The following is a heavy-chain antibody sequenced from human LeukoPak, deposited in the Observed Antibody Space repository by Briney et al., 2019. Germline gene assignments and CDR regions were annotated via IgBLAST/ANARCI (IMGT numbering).Heavy chain of an antibody. CDR3: ARDCTTGSCYDY. J-gene: IGHJ4*02. Sequence: SETLSLTCTVSGGSISSYYWSWIRQPPGKGLEWVGYIFHTGTTSYNPSLKSRVTISLDTAKNQFSLKLTSVTAADTAVYFCARDCTTGSCYDYWGPGTLVTVSS. V-gene: IGHV4-59*01. CDR2: IFHTGTT. D-gene: IGHD2-15*01. CDR1: GGSISSYY.